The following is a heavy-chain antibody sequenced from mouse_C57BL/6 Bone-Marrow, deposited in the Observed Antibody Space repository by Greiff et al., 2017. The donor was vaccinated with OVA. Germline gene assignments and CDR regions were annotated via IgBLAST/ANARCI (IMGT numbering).Heavy chain of an antibody. J-gene: IGHJ2*01. Sequence: QVQLQQSGPELVKPGASVKISCKASGYTFTDYYINWVKQRPGQGLEWIGWIYPGSGNTKYNEKFKDKATLTVDTSSSTAYLQLSSLTSDDSAVYVCTRGDWDYFDYWGQGTTLTVSS. CDR3: TRGDWDYFDY. V-gene: IGHV1-84*01. CDR1: GYTFTDYY. D-gene: IGHD4-1*01. CDR2: IYPGSGNT.